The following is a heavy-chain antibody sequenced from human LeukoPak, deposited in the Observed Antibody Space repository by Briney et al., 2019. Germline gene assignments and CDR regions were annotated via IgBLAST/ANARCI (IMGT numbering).Heavy chain of an antibody. CDR1: GFTFSSYA. Sequence: PGGSLRLSCGASGFTFSSYAMSWVRQTPGRGLEWVAGVSPSGGRTLYADSVEGRFTISRDNSNDTVYLQLSSHRAEDSALYYCAKVRGVYCSSPACYYYDSWGQGTPVTVSS. D-gene: IGHD2-2*01. V-gene: IGHV3-23*01. CDR3: AKVRGVYCSSPACYYYDS. J-gene: IGHJ4*02. CDR2: VSPSGGRT.